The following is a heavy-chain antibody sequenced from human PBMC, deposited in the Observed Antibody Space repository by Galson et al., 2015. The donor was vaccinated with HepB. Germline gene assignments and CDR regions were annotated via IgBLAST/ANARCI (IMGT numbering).Heavy chain of an antibody. CDR3: TKMPGYYVEY. CDR2: IHIGGGRT. J-gene: IGHJ4*02. Sequence: SLRLSCAASGCTFSRYAMSWVRQAPGKGLEWVSLIHIGGGRTYYADSVKGRFTISRDDSKNTLFLQMNSLRAEDTAVYHGTKMPGYYVEYWGQGTLVTVAS. V-gene: IGHV3-23*01. CDR1: GCTFSRYA. D-gene: IGHD3-22*01.